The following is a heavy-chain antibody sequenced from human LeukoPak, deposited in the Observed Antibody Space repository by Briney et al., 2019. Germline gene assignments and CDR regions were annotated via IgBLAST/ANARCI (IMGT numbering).Heavy chain of an antibody. CDR3: AKDMRCSTITCYDAFDS. J-gene: IGHJ4*02. CDR1: GFTFSSYA. Sequence: GESLRLSCAASGFTFSSYAMSWVRQAPGKGLEWVSGISTSGGSSSYADSVKGRFTISRDNSKNSLYLQLKSLRVEDTALYYCAKDMRCSTITCYDAFDSWGQGALVTVSS. D-gene: IGHD2-2*01. CDR2: ISTSGGSS. V-gene: IGHV3-23*01.